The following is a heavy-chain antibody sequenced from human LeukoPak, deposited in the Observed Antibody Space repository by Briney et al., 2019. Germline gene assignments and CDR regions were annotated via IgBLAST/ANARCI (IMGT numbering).Heavy chain of an antibody. CDR2: ISYDGSNK. Sequence: PGGSLRLSCVASGFTFSSYGMHWVRQAPGKGLEWVAVISYDGSNKYYADSVKGRFTISRDNSKNTLYLQMNSLRAEDTAVYYCAKCLSDILTGSFWYYYYGMDVWGQGTTVTVSS. V-gene: IGHV3-30*18. D-gene: IGHD3-9*01. CDR3: AKCLSDILTGSFWYYYYGMDV. CDR1: GFTFSSYG. J-gene: IGHJ6*02.